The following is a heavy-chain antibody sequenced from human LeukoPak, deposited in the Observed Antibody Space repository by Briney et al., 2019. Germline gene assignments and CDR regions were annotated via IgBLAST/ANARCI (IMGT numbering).Heavy chain of an antibody. D-gene: IGHD5-12*01. J-gene: IGHJ2*01. CDR3: AGVHDYYWYFDL. V-gene: IGHV1-46*01. Sequence: ASVKVSCKASGYTFIRNHIHWVRQAPGQGLEWMGIINPSGGGTTYAQKFQGRVTSTRDTSTTTVYMELSSLKSEDTAVYYCAGVHDYYWYFDLWGRGTLVTVSS. CDR1: GYTFIRNH. CDR2: INPSGGGT.